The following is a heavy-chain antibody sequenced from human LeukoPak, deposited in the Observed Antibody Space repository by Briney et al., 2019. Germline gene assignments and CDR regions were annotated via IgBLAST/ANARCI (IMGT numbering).Heavy chain of an antibody. CDR2: IYHSGST. D-gene: IGHD3-22*01. CDR3: ARSVGGYYDSSGYVPDAFDI. CDR1: GGSISSGGYS. V-gene: IGHV4-30-2*01. Sequence: SETLSLTCAVSGGSISSGGYSWSWLRQPPGKGLEWIGYIYHSGSTYYNPSLKSRVTISVDRSKNQFSLKLSSVTAADTAVYYCARSVGGYYDSSGYVPDAFDIWGQGTMVTVSS. J-gene: IGHJ3*02.